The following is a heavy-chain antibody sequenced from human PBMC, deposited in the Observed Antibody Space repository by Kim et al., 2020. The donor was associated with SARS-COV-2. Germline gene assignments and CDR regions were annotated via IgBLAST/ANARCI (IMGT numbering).Heavy chain of an antibody. V-gene: IGHV3-7*05. J-gene: IGHJ4*02. Sequence: GGSLRLSCAASGFTFSSYWMSWVRQAPGKGLEWVANIKQDGSEKYYVDSVKGRFTISRDNAKNSLYLQMNSLRAEDTAVYYCARCPMYYDILTGYYTYYFDYWGQGTLVTVSS. CDR2: IKQDGSEK. D-gene: IGHD3-9*01. CDR3: ARCPMYYDILTGYYTYYFDY. CDR1: GFTFSSYW.